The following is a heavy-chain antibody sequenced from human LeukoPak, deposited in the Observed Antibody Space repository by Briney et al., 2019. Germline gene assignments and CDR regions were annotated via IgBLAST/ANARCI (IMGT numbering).Heavy chain of an antibody. CDR1: GFTISRYD. CDR3: TRGRCASRYGDSGLDP. CDR2: LSTTGDT. D-gene: IGHD2-2*01. J-gene: IGHJ5*02. Sequence: GGSLRLSCAASGFTISRYDIHWVRQVTGKGLEWVSFLSTTGDTYYQDSMKGRFTISRDTVRNSVYLQMGSLRPDDTAVYYCTRGRCASRYGDSGLDPWGQGTLVTVSS. V-gene: IGHV3-13*01.